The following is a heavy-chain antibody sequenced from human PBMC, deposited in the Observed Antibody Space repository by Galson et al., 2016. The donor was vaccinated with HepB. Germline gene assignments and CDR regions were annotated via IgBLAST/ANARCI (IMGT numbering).Heavy chain of an antibody. CDR1: GFTFSTHS. CDR3: ARGYGSGSYSFYYGMDV. CDR2: ISSTSSTI. J-gene: IGHJ6*02. D-gene: IGHD3-10*01. Sequence: SLRLSCAASGFTFSTHSMNWVRQAPGKGLEWVSYISSTSSTIYYAGSVKGRFTISRDNAKNSLYLQMNSLRDEDTAVYYCARGYGSGSYSFYYGMDVWGQGTTVTVSS. V-gene: IGHV3-48*02.